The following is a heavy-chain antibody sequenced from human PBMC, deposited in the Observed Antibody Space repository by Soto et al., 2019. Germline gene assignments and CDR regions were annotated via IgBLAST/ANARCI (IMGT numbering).Heavy chain of an antibody. J-gene: IGHJ4*02. CDR1: GFTFSNYA. CDR3: AKAYFVWSSEQPYYFDY. V-gene: IGHV3-23*01. Sequence: EVQLLDSGGGLVQPWGSLRLSCAASGFTFSNYAMTCVRQGPGKGLEWVSGISGSGGRSYYADSGKGRFTISRDNSKSTLYLQINSLRAEDTAVYYCAKAYFVWSSEQPYYFDYWGQGTLVTVSS. CDR2: ISGSGGRS. D-gene: IGHD3-16*01.